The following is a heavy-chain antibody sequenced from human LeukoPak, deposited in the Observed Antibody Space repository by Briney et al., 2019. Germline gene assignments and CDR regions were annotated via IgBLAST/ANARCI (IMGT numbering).Heavy chain of an antibody. V-gene: IGHV4-38-2*01. CDR3: ARGYNWNDGAFGP. D-gene: IGHD1-20*01. CDR2: IYVSGDT. J-gene: IGHJ5*02. Sequence: PSETLSLTCAVSGASSSDPYYWGWIRQPPERGLQWIGAIYVSGDTFYNPSLKSRVTISEDTSKNQLSLTLTSATAADTAIYYCARGYNWNDGAFGPWGQGALVTVSS. CDR1: GASSSDPYY.